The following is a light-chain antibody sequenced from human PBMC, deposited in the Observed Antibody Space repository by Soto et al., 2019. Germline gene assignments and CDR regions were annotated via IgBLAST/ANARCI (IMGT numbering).Light chain of an antibody. J-gene: IGKJ1*01. CDR1: QTVSSN. V-gene: IGKV3D-15*01. CDR3: QQYNNWPQT. Sequence: EIVMTQSPAPLSVSPGDRVNLCCRASQTVSSNLAWYQQKLGQAPRLLIYADSNRATGIPARFSGSGSGTDFTLTISSLEPEDFAVYYCQQYNNWPQTFGQGTKVDIK. CDR2: ADS.